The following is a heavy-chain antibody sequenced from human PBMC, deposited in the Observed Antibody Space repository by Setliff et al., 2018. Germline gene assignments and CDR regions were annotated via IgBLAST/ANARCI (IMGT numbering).Heavy chain of an antibody. CDR3: VKGSSASRPYFFDY. CDR1: GLAFSNYE. D-gene: IGHD2-2*01. J-gene: IGHJ4*02. V-gene: IGHV3-48*03. Sequence: PGGSLRLSCAASGLAFSNYEMNWVRQAPGKGLEWISYISNSDPTIYYADSVKGRFTVSSDNAKNSLYLQINSLRVEDTAVYYCVKGSSASRPYFFDYWGQGTVVTVSS. CDR2: ISNSDPTI.